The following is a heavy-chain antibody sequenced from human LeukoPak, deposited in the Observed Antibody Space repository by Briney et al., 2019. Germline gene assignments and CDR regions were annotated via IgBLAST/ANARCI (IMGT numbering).Heavy chain of an antibody. CDR3: ARVTVTSFYYYYGMDV. Sequence: SESLSLTCAVYGGSFSGYYWSWIRQPPGKGLEWIGEINHSGSTNYNPSLKSRVTISVDTSKNQFSLKLSSVTAADTAVYYCARVTVTSFYYYYGMDVWGQGTTVTVSS. D-gene: IGHD4-11*01. J-gene: IGHJ6*02. V-gene: IGHV4-34*01. CDR2: INHSGST. CDR1: GGSFSGYY.